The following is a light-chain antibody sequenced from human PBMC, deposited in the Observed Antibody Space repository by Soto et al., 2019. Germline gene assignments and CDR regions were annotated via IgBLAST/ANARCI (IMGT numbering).Light chain of an antibody. CDR2: LGS. J-gene: IGKJ2*03. CDR3: MQALEIPYS. CDR1: QSLLYSNGYNY. Sequence: DVVMTQSPLSLPVTPGEPASISCRSSQSLLYSNGYNYLDWYLQKPGQSPQLLIYLGSNRASGVPDRFSGSGSGTDFTLKISRVEAEDVGIYYCMQALEIPYSCGQGTKLEIK. V-gene: IGKV2-28*01.